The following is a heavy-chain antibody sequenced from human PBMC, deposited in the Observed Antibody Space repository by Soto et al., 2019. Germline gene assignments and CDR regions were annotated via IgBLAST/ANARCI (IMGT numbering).Heavy chain of an antibody. Sequence: QVQLVQSGAEVKKPGSSVKVSCKASGGTFSSYAISWVRQAPGQGLEWMGGIIPIFGTANYAQKFQGRVTITAEKSTSTAYMELRSLRSEDTAVYYCARDGTGTTRGEYFQHWGQGTLVTVSS. J-gene: IGHJ1*01. CDR2: IIPIFGTA. V-gene: IGHV1-69*06. CDR1: GGTFSSYA. CDR3: ARDGTGTTRGEYFQH. D-gene: IGHD1-7*01.